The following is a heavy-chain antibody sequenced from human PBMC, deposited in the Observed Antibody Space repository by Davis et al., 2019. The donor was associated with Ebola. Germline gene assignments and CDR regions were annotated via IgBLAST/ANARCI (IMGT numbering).Heavy chain of an antibody. CDR2: ISGSGGST. CDR1: GFTFGSYA. V-gene: IGHV3-23*01. CDR3: AKMHYDSSGYYYPPWY. Sequence: GGSLRLSCAASGFTFGSYAMSWVRQAPGKGLEWVSVISGSGGSTYYADSVKGRFTISRDNSKNTLYLQMNSLRAEDTAVYYCAKMHYDSSGYYYPPWYWGQGTLVTVSS. D-gene: IGHD3-22*01. J-gene: IGHJ4*02.